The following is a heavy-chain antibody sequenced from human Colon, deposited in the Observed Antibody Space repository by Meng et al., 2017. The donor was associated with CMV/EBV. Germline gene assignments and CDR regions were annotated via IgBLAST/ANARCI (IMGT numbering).Heavy chain of an antibody. Sequence: GESLKISCAASGFTFSSYTMHWVRQAPGKGLECVAVISYDGSNNDYADSVKGRFTISRDNSKNTLFLQMDSLRAEDTAVYYCAGESGVPNGMDVWGQGTTVTVSS. CDR3: AGESGVPNGMDV. CDR1: GFTFSSYT. J-gene: IGHJ6*02. CDR2: ISYDGSNN. D-gene: IGHD2-2*01. V-gene: IGHV3-30*14.